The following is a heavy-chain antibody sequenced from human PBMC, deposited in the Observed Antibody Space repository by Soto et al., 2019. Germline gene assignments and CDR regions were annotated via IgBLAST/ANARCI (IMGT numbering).Heavy chain of an antibody. D-gene: IGHD4-4*01. Sequence: SETLSLTCAVYGGSFSGYYWSWIRQPPGKGLEWIGEFNHSGSTNYNPSLKSRVPISVVTSKNQFSLKLSSVTAADTAVYYCAIRTTVTTGFMDVWGKGTTVTVSS. J-gene: IGHJ6*03. CDR2: FNHSGST. V-gene: IGHV4-34*01. CDR3: AIRTTVTTGFMDV. CDR1: GGSFSGYY.